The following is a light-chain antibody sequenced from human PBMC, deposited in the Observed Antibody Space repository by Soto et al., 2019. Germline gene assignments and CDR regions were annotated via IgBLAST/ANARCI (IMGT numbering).Light chain of an antibody. CDR3: QQSYSTLT. Sequence: MTQTPLSLSVTPGQPASISCKSSQSLLHSDGKTYLYWYQQKPGKAPKLLIYAASSLQSGVPSRFSGSGSGTDFTLTISSLQPEDFATYYCQQSYSTLTFGQGTRLEIK. CDR2: AAS. V-gene: IGKV1-39*01. CDR1: QSLLHSDGKTY. J-gene: IGKJ5*01.